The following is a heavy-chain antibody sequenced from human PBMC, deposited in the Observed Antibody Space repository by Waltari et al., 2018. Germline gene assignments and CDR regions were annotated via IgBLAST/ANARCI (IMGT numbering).Heavy chain of an antibody. Sequence: QVQLVQSGDEVKKPGSSVKVSCKASGGTLSSYAISGVRQAPGQGREWMGGIIPIFGTANYAQKFQGRVTITADESTSTAYMELSSLRSEDTAVYYCARGGIVVVSYGMDVWGQGTTVTVSS. D-gene: IGHD2-21*01. CDR2: IIPIFGTA. J-gene: IGHJ6*02. CDR3: ARGGIVVVSYGMDV. V-gene: IGHV1-69*13. CDR1: GGTLSSYA.